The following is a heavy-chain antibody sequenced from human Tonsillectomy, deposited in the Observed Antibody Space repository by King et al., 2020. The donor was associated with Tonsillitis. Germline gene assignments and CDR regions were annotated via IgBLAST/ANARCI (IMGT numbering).Heavy chain of an antibody. CDR2: LSSDGSDK. J-gene: IGHJ6*02. Sequence: VQLVESGGGVVQPGRSLRLSCAASGFTFDIYGMHWVRQAPGKGLEWVALLSSDGSDKYYADSVKGRFTISRDNSKNMLYLLMNSLRPHDTAVYFCANYRSVDYRGMDVWGQGTTVTV. V-gene: IGHV3-30*18. CDR3: ANYRSVDYRGMDV. D-gene: IGHD3-16*02. CDR1: GFTFDIYG.